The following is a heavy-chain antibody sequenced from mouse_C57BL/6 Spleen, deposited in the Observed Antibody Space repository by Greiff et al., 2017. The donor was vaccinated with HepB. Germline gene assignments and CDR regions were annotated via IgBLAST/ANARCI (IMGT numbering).Heavy chain of an antibody. CDR2: IYPGSGST. CDR1: GYTFTSYW. V-gene: IGHV1-55*01. J-gene: IGHJ3*01. CDR3: ARGDYDGTAWFAY. Sequence: VQLQQSGAELVKPGASVKMSCKASGYTFTSYWITWVKQRPGQGLEWIGDIYPGSGSTNYNEKFKSKATLTVDTSSSTAYMQLSSLTSEDSAVYYCARGDYDGTAWFAYWGQGTLVTVSA. D-gene: IGHD2-4*01.